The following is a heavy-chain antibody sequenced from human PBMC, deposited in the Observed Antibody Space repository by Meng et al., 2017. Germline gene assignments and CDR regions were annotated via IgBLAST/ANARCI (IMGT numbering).Heavy chain of an antibody. J-gene: IGHJ4*02. CDR1: GEIFTSNY. V-gene: IGHV1-46*01. CDR2: INTSGGST. D-gene: IGHD5-18*01. Sequence: QGGQVVVGGGGEEQGGLCKGSSNASGEIFTSNYRLSGGQAPGQRLEWMGIINTSGGSTSYAQKFQGRVTMTRDKSTSTVYMELSSLRSEDTAVYYCARVRGYSYGYEDYWGQGTLVTVSS. CDR3: ARVRGYSYGYEDY.